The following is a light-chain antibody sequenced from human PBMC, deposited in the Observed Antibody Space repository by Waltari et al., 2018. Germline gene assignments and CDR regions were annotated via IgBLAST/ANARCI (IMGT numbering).Light chain of an antibody. Sequence: EIVMTQSPATLSVSPGETATLSCRASQGVSVNVAWYQKEPGQAPRLLIYDETTKATSIQAKVRGRGYGTGFTLTSSSLESEDFAVYYCQQYNRWPPITFGHGTRLEIK. J-gene: IGKJ5*01. CDR2: DET. CDR1: QGVSVN. CDR3: QQYNRWPPIT. V-gene: IGKV3-15*01.